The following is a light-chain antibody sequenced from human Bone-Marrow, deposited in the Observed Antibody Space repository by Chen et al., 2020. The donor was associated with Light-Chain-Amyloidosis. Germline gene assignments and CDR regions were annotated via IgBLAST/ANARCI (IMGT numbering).Light chain of an antibody. CDR3: SSYTISNTRV. CDR1: RSDVGGDNH. CDR2: EVT. V-gene: IGLV2-14*01. J-gene: IGLJ1*01. Sequence: QPALTQPASVSGSPGHSITISCTGTRSDVGGDNHVLWYQQHPDKAPKLLISEVTSRPSCVPDLFSGSKSDDAASLTISELQTEDGADYFCSSYTISNTRVFGSGTRVPVL.